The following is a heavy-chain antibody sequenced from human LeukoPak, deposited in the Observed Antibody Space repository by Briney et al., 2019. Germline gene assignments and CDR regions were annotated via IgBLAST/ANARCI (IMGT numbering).Heavy chain of an antibody. CDR1: GFTFSSYA. CDR2: ISSSGGST. Sequence: GGSLRLSCAASGFTFSSYAMSWVRQAPGKGLEWVSAISSSGGSTYYADSVKGRFTISRDNSKNTLYLQTNSLRAEDTAVYYCAKDPVESYYDSSGYYVDYWGQGTLVTVSS. J-gene: IGHJ4*02. CDR3: AKDPVESYYDSSGYYVDY. D-gene: IGHD3-22*01. V-gene: IGHV3-23*01.